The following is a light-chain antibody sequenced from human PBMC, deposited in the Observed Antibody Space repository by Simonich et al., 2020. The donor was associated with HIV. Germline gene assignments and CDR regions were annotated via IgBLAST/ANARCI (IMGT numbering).Light chain of an antibody. CDR2: EFS. J-gene: IGKJ1*01. V-gene: IGKV2-29*02. CDR3: MQGIHLST. CDR1: QSLLHSNGRTF. Sequence: DIVMTQTPLFLSVTPGQPASISCKSSQSLLHSNGRTFLYWYLQKPGQSPQPLIYEFSSRFSGVPDRFSGSGSGTDFTLKISRVEAEDVGFYYCMQGIHLSTFGQGTKVEIK.